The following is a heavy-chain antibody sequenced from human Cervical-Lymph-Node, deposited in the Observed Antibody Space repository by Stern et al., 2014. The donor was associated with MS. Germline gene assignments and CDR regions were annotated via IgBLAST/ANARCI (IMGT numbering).Heavy chain of an antibody. CDR1: GFTFTSSA. CDR3: AAEPMYYSDSVGAFDI. Sequence: VKLVESGPEVKKPGTSVKVSCKASGFTFTSSAVQWVRQARGQRLEWIGWIVVGSGYTNYAQKFQERVTITRDMSTSTAYMELSSLRSEDTAVYYCAAEPMYYSDSVGAFDIWGQGTMVTVSS. CDR2: IVVGSGYT. V-gene: IGHV1-58*01. D-gene: IGHD3-22*01. J-gene: IGHJ3*02.